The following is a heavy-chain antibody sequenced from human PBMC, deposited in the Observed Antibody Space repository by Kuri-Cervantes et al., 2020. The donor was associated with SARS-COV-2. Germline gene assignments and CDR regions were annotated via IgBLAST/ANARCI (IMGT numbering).Heavy chain of an antibody. Sequence: GGSLRLSCAASGFTFSSYAMNWVRQAPGKGLEWVSTISGSGRATEYADSVKGRFTISRDNSKDTLYLQVNGLRAEDTAIYYCVLFNSLNTRAFDYWGQGVLVTVSS. CDR1: GFTFSSYA. CDR3: VLFNSLNTRAFDY. J-gene: IGHJ4*02. D-gene: IGHD1/OR15-1a*01. CDR2: ISGSGRAT. V-gene: IGHV3-23*01.